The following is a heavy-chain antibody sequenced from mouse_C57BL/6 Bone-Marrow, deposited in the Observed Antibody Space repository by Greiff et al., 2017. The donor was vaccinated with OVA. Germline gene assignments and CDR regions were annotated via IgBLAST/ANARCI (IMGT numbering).Heavy chain of an antibody. V-gene: IGHV5-9-1*02. CDR1: GFTFSSYA. Sequence: EVQLVESGEGLVKPGGSLKLSCAASGFTFSSYAMSWVRQTPEKRLEWVAYISSGGDYIYYADTVKGRFTISGDNARNTLYLQMSSLKSEDTAMYYCTRDPLYSNYSYYYAMDYWGQGTSVTVSS. CDR2: ISSGGDYI. D-gene: IGHD2-5*01. J-gene: IGHJ4*01. CDR3: TRDPLYSNYSYYYAMDY.